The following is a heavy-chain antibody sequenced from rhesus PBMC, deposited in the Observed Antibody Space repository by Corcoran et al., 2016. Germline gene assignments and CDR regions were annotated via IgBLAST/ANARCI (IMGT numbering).Heavy chain of an antibody. D-gene: IGHD3-3*01. J-gene: IGHJ4*01. CDR2: INCNTVGT. CDR3: ARLGQPRFSLVY. CDR1: GDSFSRSL. V-gene: IGHV4-80*01. Sequence: QVQLQESGPGLVKPSETLSLTCAVAGDSFSRSLWPWFRQPPGKGLEWVGEINCNTVGTSYNPSLKCRFTISKDSSKIQFSLNLNSVTAADTAVYYCARLGQPRFSLVYWGQGVLVTVSS.